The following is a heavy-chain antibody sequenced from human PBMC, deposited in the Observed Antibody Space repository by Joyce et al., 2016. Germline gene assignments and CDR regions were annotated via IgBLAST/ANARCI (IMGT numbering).Heavy chain of an antibody. D-gene: IGHD6-19*01. CDR2: LSSSSDTI. CDR3: ARDLWLVPVSSYYFDY. V-gene: IGHV3-48*02. J-gene: IGHJ4*02. Sequence: EVQLVESGGGLVQPGGSLRLSCAASGFTFSSYAMDWVRQDPGKGLEWVSYLSSSSDTIYYADSVKGRFTISRDNAKNSLYLHMNSLRDEDTAVYYCARDLWLVPVSSYYFDYWGQGTLVTVSS. CDR1: GFTFSSYA.